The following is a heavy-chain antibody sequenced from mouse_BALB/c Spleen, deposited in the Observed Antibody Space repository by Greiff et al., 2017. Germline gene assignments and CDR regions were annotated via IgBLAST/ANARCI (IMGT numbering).Heavy chain of an antibody. CDR1: GFTFSSYT. CDR2: ISSGGSYT. J-gene: IGHJ2*01. Sequence: EVKLVESGGGLVKPGGSLKLSCAASGFTFSSYTMSWVRQTPEKRLEWVATISSGGSYTYYPDSVKGRFTISRDNAKNTLYLQMSSLKSEDTAMYYCTRDRDYGRYYFDYWGQGTTLTVSS. CDR3: TRDRDYGRYYFDY. V-gene: IGHV5-6-4*01. D-gene: IGHD1-2*01.